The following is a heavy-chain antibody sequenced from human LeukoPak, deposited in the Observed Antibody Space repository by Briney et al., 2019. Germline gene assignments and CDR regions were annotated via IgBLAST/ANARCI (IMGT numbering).Heavy chain of an antibody. CDR2: IGSSSSTI. V-gene: IGHV3-48*01. Sequence: PGGSLRLSCAASGFTFSSYSMNWVRQAPGKGLEWVSYIGSSSSTICYADSVKGRFTISRDNAKNSLYLQMNSLRAEDTAVYYCASGLRYFDWLSKGAFDIWGQGTMVTVSS. CDR1: GFTFSSYS. CDR3: ASGLRYFDWLSKGAFDI. J-gene: IGHJ3*02. D-gene: IGHD3-9*01.